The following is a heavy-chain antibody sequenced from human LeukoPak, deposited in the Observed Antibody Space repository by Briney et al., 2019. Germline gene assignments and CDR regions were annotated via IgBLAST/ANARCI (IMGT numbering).Heavy chain of an antibody. CDR2: ISGSGGST. CDR3: AKASDNFWSGYSFDY. J-gene: IGHJ4*02. CDR1: GFTFSSYV. V-gene: IGHV3-23*01. Sequence: GGSLRLSCAASGFTFSSYVMSWVRQAPGKGLEWVSGISGSGGSTYYADSVKGRFTISRDNSKNTLYLQMNSLRAEDTAVYYCAKASDNFWSGYSFDYWGQGTLVTVSS. D-gene: IGHD3-3*01.